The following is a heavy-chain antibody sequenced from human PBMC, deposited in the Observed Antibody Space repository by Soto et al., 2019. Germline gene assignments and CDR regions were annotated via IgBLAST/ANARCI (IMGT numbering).Heavy chain of an antibody. J-gene: IGHJ4*02. D-gene: IGHD3-9*01. V-gene: IGHV3-23*01. CDR2: MSNSGSRT. Sequence: VQLLESGGGLVQPGGSLRLSCAASGFTFSNYAMSWVRQAPGKGLVWVSGMSNSGSRTYYADSVKGRFIISRDNSKNTLYLQMNSLRPEDTAVYYCAKAYFDILTGYFGDYWGQGTLVSVSS. CDR3: AKAYFDILTGYFGDY. CDR1: GFTFSNYA.